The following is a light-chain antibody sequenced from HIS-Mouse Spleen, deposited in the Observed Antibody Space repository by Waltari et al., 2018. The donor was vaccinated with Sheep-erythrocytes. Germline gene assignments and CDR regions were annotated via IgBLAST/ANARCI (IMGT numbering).Light chain of an antibody. Sequence: SYELTQPPSVSVSPGQTARITCSGDALPKKYAYWDHQKSGQAPVLVIYEDSQRPSGIPEGFSGSTSGTMATLTISGAQVEDEADYYCYSTDSSGNHWVFGGGTKLTVL. V-gene: IGLV3-10*01. CDR3: YSTDSSGNHWV. CDR2: EDS. CDR1: ALPKKY. J-gene: IGLJ3*02.